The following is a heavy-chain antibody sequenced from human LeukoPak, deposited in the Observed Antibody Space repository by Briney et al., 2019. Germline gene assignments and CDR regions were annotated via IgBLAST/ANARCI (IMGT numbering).Heavy chain of an antibody. J-gene: IGHJ3*02. D-gene: IGHD1-26*01. CDR1: GFSFTSYW. CDR2: IDPSDSST. Sequence: GESLKISCKGSGFSFTSYWISWVRQKPGKGLEWMGRIDPSDSSTNYSPSLQGLVTISADKSIITASLQWSSLKASDTAMYYCARQRSVGALDMWGQGTLVTVSS. CDR3: ARQRSVGALDM. V-gene: IGHV5-10-1*01.